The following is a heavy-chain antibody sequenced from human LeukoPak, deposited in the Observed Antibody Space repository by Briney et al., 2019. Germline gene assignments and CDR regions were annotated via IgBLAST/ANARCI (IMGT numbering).Heavy chain of an antibody. V-gene: IGHV2-70*11. Sequence: SAPALLKPTPTLTLTCTFSGFSLSTSAMCVSWIRQPPGKALEWLARIDWDDDKYYSTSLKTRLTISKDTSKNQVVLTMTNMDPVDTATYYCARAFYGGNSVDSWGQGTLVTVSS. J-gene: IGHJ4*02. CDR3: ARAFYGGNSVDS. D-gene: IGHD4-23*01. CDR2: IDWDDDK. CDR1: GFSLSTSAMC.